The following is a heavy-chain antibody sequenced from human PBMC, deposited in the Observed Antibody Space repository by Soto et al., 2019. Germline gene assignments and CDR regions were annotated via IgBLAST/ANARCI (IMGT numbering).Heavy chain of an antibody. CDR2: IWYDGSNK. CDR1: GFTFSSYG. V-gene: IGHV3-33*01. D-gene: IGHD2-15*01. J-gene: IGHJ6*03. CDR3: SIKLFVADNPDYYYYYYMDV. Sequence: GGSLRLSCAASGFTFSSYGMHWVRQAPGKGLEWVAVIWYDGSNKYYADSVKGRFTISRDNSKNTLYLQMNSLRAEDTAVYYCSIKLFVADNPDYYYYYYMDVWGKGTTVTVSS.